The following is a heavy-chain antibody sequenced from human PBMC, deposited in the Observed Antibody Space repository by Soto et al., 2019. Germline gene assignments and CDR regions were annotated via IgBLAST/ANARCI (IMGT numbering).Heavy chain of an antibody. V-gene: IGHV3-48*03. CDR1: GFTFSSSE. CDR2: IHPSGQRI. CDR3: ARRASR. D-gene: IGHD1-26*01. Sequence: EVQLVESGGGLVQPGGSLRLSCAVSGFTFSSSEMYWVRQAPGKGLEWISYIHPSGQRIFYADSVKGRFTISRDNANNSLFLQMNSLRAEDTAVYYCARRASRWGQGTMVTVSS. J-gene: IGHJ3*01.